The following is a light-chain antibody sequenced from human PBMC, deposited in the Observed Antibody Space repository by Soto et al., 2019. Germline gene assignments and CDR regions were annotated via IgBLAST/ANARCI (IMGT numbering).Light chain of an antibody. V-gene: IGKV1-8*01. Sequence: AIRITPSPSSLSASTGDRVTITCRASQGISSYLAWYQQKPGKAPKLLIYAASTLQRGVPSRFSGSGSGTDCTLTISCLQSEDFATYYCQQYYSYPRTFGQGTKVEIK. CDR2: AAS. CDR1: QGISSY. CDR3: QQYYSYPRT. J-gene: IGKJ1*01.